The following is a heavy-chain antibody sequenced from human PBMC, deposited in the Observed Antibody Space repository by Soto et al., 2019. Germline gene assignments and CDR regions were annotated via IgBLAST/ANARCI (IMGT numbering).Heavy chain of an antibody. Sequence: DVQLVESGGGLIQPGESLRLSCAAFGFTISGKKYVAWVRQAPGKGLEGASALYDLDGSFYAASVKGRFTTSSDSSKTTVYLQMNDLRPDDTAVYYCATWHEREHAYDVWGQGTTVTVSS. CDR1: GFTISGKKY. J-gene: IGHJ3*01. V-gene: IGHV3-53*01. D-gene: IGHD1-1*01. CDR2: LYDLDGS. CDR3: ATWHEREHAYDV.